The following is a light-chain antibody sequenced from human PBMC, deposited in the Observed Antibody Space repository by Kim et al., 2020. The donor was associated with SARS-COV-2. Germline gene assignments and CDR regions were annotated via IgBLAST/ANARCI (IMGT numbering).Light chain of an antibody. CDR3: QQFDTSPMWT. J-gene: IGKJ1*01. CDR2: ATF. CDR1: QSVDTKY. V-gene: IGKV3-20*01. Sequence: LGERATLSCRASQSVDTKYLAWYQQKPGQAPRLLIYATFSRATGIPDRFSGSGSGTDFTLTISRLQPEDFAVYFCQQFDTSPMWTFGQGTKVEIK.